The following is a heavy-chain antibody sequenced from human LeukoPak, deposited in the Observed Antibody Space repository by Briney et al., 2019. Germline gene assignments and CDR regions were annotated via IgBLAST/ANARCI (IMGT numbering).Heavy chain of an antibody. CDR2: IHHSGST. D-gene: IGHD1-7*01. CDR1: GGSFSGYY. J-gene: IGHJ6*03. Sequence: PSETLSLTCAVYGGSFSGYYWSWIRQPPGKGLEWSGEIHHSGSTNYNPSLKSRVTISVDTSKNQFSLKLSSVTAADTAVYYCARGGRYTWNSQPIYYYYYMDVWGKGTTVTVSS. V-gene: IGHV4-34*01. CDR3: ARGGRYTWNSQPIYYYYYMDV.